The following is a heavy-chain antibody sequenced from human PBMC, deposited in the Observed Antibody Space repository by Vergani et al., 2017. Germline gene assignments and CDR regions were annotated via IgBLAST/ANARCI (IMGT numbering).Heavy chain of an antibody. D-gene: IGHD5-24*01. V-gene: IGHV3-73*01. Sequence: EVQLVESGGGLVQPGGSLKLSCAASGFTFSGSAMHWVRQASGKGLEWVGRIRSKANSYATAYAASVKGRFTISRDDSKNTAYLQMNSLKTEDTAVYYCTRVHGYWGFDYWGQGTLVTVSS. CDR3: TRVHGYWGFDY. CDR2: IRSKANSYAT. J-gene: IGHJ4*02. CDR1: GFTFSGSA.